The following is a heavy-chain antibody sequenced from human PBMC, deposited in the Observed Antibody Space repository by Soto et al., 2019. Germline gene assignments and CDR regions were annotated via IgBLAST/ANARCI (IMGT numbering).Heavy chain of an antibody. CDR1: GGTFSSYP. J-gene: IGHJ6*02. CDR2: IIPFFGTS. D-gene: IGHD1-26*01. V-gene: IGHV1-69*01. CDR3: ARVGHITNYGMAV. Sequence: QVQLVQSGAEVKKPGSSVKVSCEASGGTFSSYPINWVRQAPGQGLEWMGGIIPFFGTSNYAQKFQGRVTITADDSTSTAYMELRSLRSEDTAVYYCARVGHITNYGMAVWGQDTTVTVAS.